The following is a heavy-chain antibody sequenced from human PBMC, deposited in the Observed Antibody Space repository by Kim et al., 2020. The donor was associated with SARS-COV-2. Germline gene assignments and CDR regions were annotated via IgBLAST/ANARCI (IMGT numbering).Heavy chain of an antibody. J-gene: IGHJ4*02. D-gene: IGHD3-10*01. Sequence: TDSGSTNYNPSLMSRVTISVDTSKNQFSLKLNSVTAADTGVYFCSYNFHWGQGTLVTVSS. V-gene: IGHV4-34*01. CDR2: TDSGST. CDR3: SYNFH.